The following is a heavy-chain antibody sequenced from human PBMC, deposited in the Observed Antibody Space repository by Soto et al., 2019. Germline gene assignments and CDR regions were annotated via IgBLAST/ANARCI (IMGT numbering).Heavy chain of an antibody. CDR3: ARSPGYGLYYFDY. Sequence: QVQLVESGGGVVQPGRSLRLSCAASGFTFSSYAMHWVRQAPGKGLEWVAVISYDGSNKYYADSVKVRFTISRDNSKNTLYLQMNSLRAEDTAVYYCARSPGYGLYYFDYWGQGTLVTVSS. J-gene: IGHJ4*02. D-gene: IGHD2-8*01. CDR2: ISYDGSNK. CDR1: GFTFSSYA. V-gene: IGHV3-30-3*01.